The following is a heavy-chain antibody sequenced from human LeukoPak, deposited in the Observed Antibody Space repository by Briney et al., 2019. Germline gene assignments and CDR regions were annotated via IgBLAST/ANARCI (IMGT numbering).Heavy chain of an antibody. Sequence: PGGSLRLSCAASGFTFSSYWMSWVRQAPGKGLEWVANIEEDVDTTYYVASVKGRFTISRDNANNSLYLQMSSLRADDTAIYYCTRVCGAAPDASDIWGQGTIVTVSS. CDR1: GFTFSSYW. J-gene: IGHJ3*02. CDR2: IEEDVDTT. V-gene: IGHV3-7*03. D-gene: IGHD2-15*01. CDR3: TRVCGAAPDASDI.